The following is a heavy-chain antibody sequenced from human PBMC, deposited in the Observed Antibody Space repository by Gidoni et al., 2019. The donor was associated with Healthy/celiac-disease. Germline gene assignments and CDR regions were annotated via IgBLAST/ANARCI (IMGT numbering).Heavy chain of an antibody. CDR2: ISGSCGST. V-gene: IGHV3-23*01. D-gene: IGHD6-13*01. Sequence: EVQLFESGGGLVQPGGSLRLSCEATGFTFSSNAMSWVRQAPGKGLEWVSCISGSCGSTYYADSVKGRFTISRDNSKNTLYLQMNSLRAEDTAVYYCAKDWAAAGIAWYFGLWGRGTLVTVSS. CDR3: AKDWAAAGIAWYFGL. J-gene: IGHJ2*01. CDR1: GFTFSSNA.